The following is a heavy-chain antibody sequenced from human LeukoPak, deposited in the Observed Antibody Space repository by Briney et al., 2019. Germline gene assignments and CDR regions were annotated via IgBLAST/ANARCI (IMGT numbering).Heavy chain of an antibody. CDR1: GFSFSSET. Sequence: GGSLRLSCVASGFSFSSETMSWVRQAPGKGLEWVSAIYSGGATRYAESVKGRFTISRDNSKNTLYLQMNSLRVEDTAVYYCARDLGSAAGWWGQGTLVTVSS. CDR2: IYSGGAT. CDR3: ARDLGSAAGW. V-gene: IGHV3-53*01. J-gene: IGHJ4*02. D-gene: IGHD1-1*01.